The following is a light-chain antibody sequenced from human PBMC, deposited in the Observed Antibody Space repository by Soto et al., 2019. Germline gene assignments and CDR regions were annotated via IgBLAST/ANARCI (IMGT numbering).Light chain of an antibody. J-gene: IGKJ4*01. CDR1: QSVSSS. CDR3: QQYNNWVT. V-gene: IGKV3-15*01. CDR2: AAS. Sequence: EIVMTQSPATLSVSPGERVTLSCRASQSVSSSLAWYQQKPGQAPRLLIYAASSRATGVPARFSGSGSGTEFTITIRSLQSEDFAVYYCQQYNNWVTFGGGTQVEIK.